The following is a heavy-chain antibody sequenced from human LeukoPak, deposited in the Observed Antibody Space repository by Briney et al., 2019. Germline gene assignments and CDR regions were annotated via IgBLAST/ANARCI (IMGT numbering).Heavy chain of an antibody. Sequence: GASVKVSCKASGYTFTNYYMHWVRQAPGQGLEWMGIINPSGGSTNYAQKFQGRVTMTRDMSTSTVYMELSSLRSEDTAVYYCARVSVGATMLAYFDYWGQGTLVTVSS. CDR3: ARVSVGATMLAYFDY. V-gene: IGHV1-46*01. CDR1: GYTFTNYY. CDR2: INPSGGST. D-gene: IGHD1-26*01. J-gene: IGHJ4*02.